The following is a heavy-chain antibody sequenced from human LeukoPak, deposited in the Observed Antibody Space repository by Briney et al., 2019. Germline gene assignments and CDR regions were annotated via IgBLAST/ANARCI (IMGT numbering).Heavy chain of an antibody. CDR3: AKGSKTLLFTRDHYIDV. D-gene: IGHD2-21*02. V-gene: IGHV3-21*01. CDR1: GFTFSSYS. CDR2: ISSSSSYI. Sequence: PGGSLRLSCAASGFTFSSYSMAWVRQAPGRGLEWVSSISSSSSYIYYADSVKGRFTISRDNSKSTLYLQMNSLRAEDTAVYYCAKGSKTLLFTRDHYIDVWGKGTTVTISS. J-gene: IGHJ6*03.